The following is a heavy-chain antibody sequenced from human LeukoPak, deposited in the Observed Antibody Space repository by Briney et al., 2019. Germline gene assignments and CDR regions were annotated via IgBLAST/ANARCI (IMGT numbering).Heavy chain of an antibody. V-gene: IGHV4-59*12. Sequence: SETLSLTCTVSGGSISSYYWSWIRQPPGKGLEWIGYIYYSGSTNYNPSLKSRVTISVDTSKNQFSLKLSSVTAADTAVYYCARDYGLSDYYYYGMDVWGQGTTVTVSS. D-gene: IGHD3-10*01. CDR3: ARDYGLSDYYYYGMDV. CDR2: IYYSGST. J-gene: IGHJ6*02. CDR1: GGSISSYY.